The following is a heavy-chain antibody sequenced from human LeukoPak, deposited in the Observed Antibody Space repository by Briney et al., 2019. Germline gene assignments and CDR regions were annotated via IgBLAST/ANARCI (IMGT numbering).Heavy chain of an antibody. CDR2: ISWNSGSI. CDR1: GFTFDDYA. J-gene: IGHJ5*02. V-gene: IGHV3-9*03. CDR3: AKGTTRPYAGSWFDP. D-gene: IGHD2-2*01. Sequence: QSGGSLRLSCAASGFTFDDYAMHWVRQAPGKGLEWVSGISWNSGSIGYADSVKGRFTISRDNAKNSLYLQMNSLKPEDMALYYCAKGTTRPYAGSWFDPWGQGTLVTVSS.